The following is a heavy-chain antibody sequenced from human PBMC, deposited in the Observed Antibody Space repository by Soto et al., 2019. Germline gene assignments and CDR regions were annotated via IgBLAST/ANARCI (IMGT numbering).Heavy chain of an antibody. V-gene: IGHV1-69*13. J-gene: IGHJ4*02. CDR3: ARVVIEGSGWYPDRYYFDY. D-gene: IGHD6-19*01. Sequence: ASVKVSCKASGGTFSSYAISWVRQAPGQGLEWMGGIIPIFGTANYAQKFKGRVTITADESTSTAYMELSSLRSEDTAVYYCARVVIEGSGWYPDRYYFDYWGQGTLVTVSS. CDR2: IIPIFGTA. CDR1: GGTFSSYA.